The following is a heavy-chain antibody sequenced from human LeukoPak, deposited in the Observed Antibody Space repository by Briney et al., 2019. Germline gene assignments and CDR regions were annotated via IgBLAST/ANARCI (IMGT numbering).Heavy chain of an antibody. V-gene: IGHV1-2*06. CDR2: INPNSGDT. Sequence: ASVKVSCKASGYTLTVYYIHWVRQAPGQGLEWMGRINPNSGDTNFAQKFQGRVTMTRDTSISTAYMDLSGLRPDDTAVYYCAREGSGYTYGRGSYFDYWGHGILVTVSS. D-gene: IGHD5-18*01. J-gene: IGHJ4*01. CDR3: AREGSGYTYGRGSYFDY. CDR1: GYTLTVYY.